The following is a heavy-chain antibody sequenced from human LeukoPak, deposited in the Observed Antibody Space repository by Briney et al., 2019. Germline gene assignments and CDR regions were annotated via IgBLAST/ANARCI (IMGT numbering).Heavy chain of an antibody. J-gene: IGHJ3*01. CDR3: ARVPTWYSDFDF. V-gene: IGHV3-74*01. CDR1: GFTFSSYW. Sequence: GGSLRLSCAASGFTFSSYWMHWVSQAPGKELVWVSRINSDGSSTSYADSVKGRFTVSRDNAKNTLYLQMNSLRAEDTAVYYCARVPTWYSDFDFWGQGTMVTVSS. CDR2: INSDGSST. D-gene: IGHD6-13*01.